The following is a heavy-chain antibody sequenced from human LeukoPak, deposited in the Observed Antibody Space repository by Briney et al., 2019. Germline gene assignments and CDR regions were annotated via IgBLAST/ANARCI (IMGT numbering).Heavy chain of an antibody. D-gene: IGHD4-17*01. J-gene: IGHJ5*02. CDR1: GFTFSSYA. CDR2: ISGSGGST. Sequence: GGSLRLSCAASGFTFSSYAMSWVRQAPGKGLEWVPAISGSGGSTYYADSVKGRFTISRDNSKNTLYLQMNSLRAEDTAVYYCARTTVTMDWFDPWGQGTLVTVSS. CDR3: ARTTVTMDWFDP. V-gene: IGHV3-23*01.